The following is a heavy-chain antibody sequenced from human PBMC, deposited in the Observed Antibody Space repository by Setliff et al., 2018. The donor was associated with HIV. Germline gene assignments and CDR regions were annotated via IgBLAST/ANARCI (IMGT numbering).Heavy chain of an antibody. Sequence: PGGSLRLSCAASGFTFSTYSMNWVRQAPGKGLEWVSSISSSSGGTIYYADSVKGRFTISRDNAKNSLYLQMNSLRAEDTAVYYCARDSSSWYEFYFDCWGQGTLVTVSS. CDR2: ISSSSGGTI. V-gene: IGHV3-48*04. J-gene: IGHJ4*02. CDR3: ARDSSSWYEFYFDC. CDR1: GFTFSTYS. D-gene: IGHD6-13*01.